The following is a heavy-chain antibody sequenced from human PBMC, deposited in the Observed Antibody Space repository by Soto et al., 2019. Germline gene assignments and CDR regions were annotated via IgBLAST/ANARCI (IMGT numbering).Heavy chain of an antibody. CDR2: ISGSGGRT. CDR3: AKSVGVLGAYFEY. D-gene: IGHD3-10*01. CDR1: AFTPSNYG. Sequence: PGGSLRLSCATSAFTPSNYGMSWVRQAAGKGLERVSGISGSGGRTYYADSVKGRFIISRDKSKRTLFLQMNNQRAEDTAIYFSAKSVGVLGAYFEYWGQGALVATSS. J-gene: IGHJ4*02. V-gene: IGHV3-23*01.